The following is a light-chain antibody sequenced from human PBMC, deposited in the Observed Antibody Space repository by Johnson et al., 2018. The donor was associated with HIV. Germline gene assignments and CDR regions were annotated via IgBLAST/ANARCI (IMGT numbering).Light chain of an antibody. CDR1: SSNIGNNL. J-gene: IGLJ1*01. V-gene: IGLV1-51*02. CDR2: ANN. Sequence: QSILTQPPSVSASPGQKVTISCSGSSSNIGNNLASWYQQLPGTAPKLLIYANNKRPSGIPDRFSGSKSGTSATLGITGLQTGDEADYYCGTWDNGLSAYVLGTGTKVTGL. CDR3: GTWDNGLSAYV.